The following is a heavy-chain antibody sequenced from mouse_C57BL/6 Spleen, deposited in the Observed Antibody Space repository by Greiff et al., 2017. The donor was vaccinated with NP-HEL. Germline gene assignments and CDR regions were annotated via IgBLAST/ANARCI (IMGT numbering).Heavy chain of an antibody. CDR2: IYPGDGDT. CDR1: GYAFSSYW. CDR3: ARQDNPTMVTTWFAY. V-gene: IGHV1-80*01. Sequence: VKLQESGAELVKPGASVKISCKASGYAFSSYWMNWVKQRPGKGLEWIGQIYPGDGDTNYNGKFKGKATLTADKSSSTAYMQLSSLTSEDSAVYFCARQDNPTMVTTWFAYWGQGTLVTVSA. D-gene: IGHD2-9*01. J-gene: IGHJ3*01.